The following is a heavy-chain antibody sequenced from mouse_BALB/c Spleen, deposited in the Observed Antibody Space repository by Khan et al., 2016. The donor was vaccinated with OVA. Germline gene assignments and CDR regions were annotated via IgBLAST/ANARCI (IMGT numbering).Heavy chain of an antibody. D-gene: IGHD2-12*01. CDR3: WIVL. Sequence: VMLEVSGGGLVQPGGSMKLSCVASGFTFSNYWMNWVRQSLDKGLEWVAEIRLKFDDYVTHYAESVKGRFTISRDETKSSVYLQMNNLRAEDTGIYYCWIVLWGQGTTLTVSS. CDR2: IRLKFDDYVT. V-gene: IGHV6-6*02. CDR1: GFTFSNYW. J-gene: IGHJ2*01.